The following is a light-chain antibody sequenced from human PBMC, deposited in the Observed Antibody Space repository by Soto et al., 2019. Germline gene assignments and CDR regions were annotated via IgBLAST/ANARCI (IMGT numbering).Light chain of an antibody. V-gene: IGLV2-23*01. Sequence: QSGLTQPASVSGSPGQSITISCTGTSSDVGSYKFVSWYQQHPGKAPKLMIYEGSKRPSGVSNRFSGSKSGNTASLTISGLQAEDEADYYCCSYAGSSTLVFGGGTQLTVL. CDR3: CSYAGSSTLV. CDR1: SSDVGSYKF. CDR2: EGS. J-gene: IGLJ2*01.